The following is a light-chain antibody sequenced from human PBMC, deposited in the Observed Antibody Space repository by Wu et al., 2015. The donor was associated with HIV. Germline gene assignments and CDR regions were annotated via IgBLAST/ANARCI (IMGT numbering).Light chain of an antibody. V-gene: IGKV3-15*01. CDR3: QQYNNWPLT. J-gene: IGKJ4*01. CDR2: GAS. Sequence: EIVLTQSPGTLSLSPGERATLSCRASQSVSSNLAWYQQKPGQSPRLLVYGASTRATVIPARFSGSGSGTEFTLTISSLQPEDFAVYYCQQYNNWPLTFGGGTKVEIK. CDR1: QSVSSN.